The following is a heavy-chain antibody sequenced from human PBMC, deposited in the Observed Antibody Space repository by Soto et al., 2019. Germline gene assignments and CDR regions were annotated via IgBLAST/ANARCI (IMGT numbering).Heavy chain of an antibody. D-gene: IGHD3-22*01. J-gene: IGHJ5*02. CDR3: ARDPQINSDTSGYVGS. CDR2: IWDDGSDK. CDR1: GFTFRSYG. V-gene: IGHV3-33*01. Sequence: GGSLRLSSTASGFTFRSYGMHWVRQAPGKALEWVAVIWDDGSDKKYADSVKGRFTVSRDNSKNTLFLQMSSLRAEDTAVYYCARDPQINSDTSGYVGSWGPGTLVTVSS.